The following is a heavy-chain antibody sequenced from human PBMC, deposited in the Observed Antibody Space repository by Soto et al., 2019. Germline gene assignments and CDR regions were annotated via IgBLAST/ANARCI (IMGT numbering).Heavy chain of an antibody. J-gene: IGHJ4*02. CDR2: IKPDGSEK. CDR1: GFTFNSYY. Sequence: EVQLVESGGGLVQPGGSLRLSCAASGFTFNSYYMSRVRQAPGEGLEWVANIKPDGSEKYYVDSVEGRFTISRDNARNSLYLQMNSLRAEDTAVYYCVRDWRDGYDHSFNHWGQGTPVTVSS. V-gene: IGHV3-7*03. D-gene: IGHD5-12*01. CDR3: VRDWRDGYDHSFNH.